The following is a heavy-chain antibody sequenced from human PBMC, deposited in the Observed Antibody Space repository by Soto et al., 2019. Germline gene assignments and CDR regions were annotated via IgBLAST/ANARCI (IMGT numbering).Heavy chain of an antibody. Sequence: ASVKVSCKASGYTFTSYGISWVRQAPGQGLEWMGWISAYNGNTNYAQKLQGRVTMTTDTSTSTAYMELRSLRSDDTAVYYCARRLDYGDYEGGAFDIWGQGTMVTVSS. CDR1: GYTFTSYG. J-gene: IGHJ3*02. D-gene: IGHD4-17*01. CDR2: ISAYNGNT. CDR3: ARRLDYGDYEGGAFDI. V-gene: IGHV1-18*01.